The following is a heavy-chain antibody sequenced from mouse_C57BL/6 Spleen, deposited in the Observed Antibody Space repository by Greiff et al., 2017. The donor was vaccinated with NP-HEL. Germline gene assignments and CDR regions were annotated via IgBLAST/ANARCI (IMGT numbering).Heavy chain of an antibody. D-gene: IGHD3-1*01. CDR2: INPSSGYT. CDR1: GYTFTSYT. CDR3: ARWARYFDV. J-gene: IGHJ1*03. Sequence: QVQLQQSGAELARPGASVKMSCKASGYTFTSYTLHWVKQRPGQGLEWIGYINPSSGYTKYNQKFKDKATLTADKSSSTAYMQLSSLTSEDSAVYYCARWARYFDVWGTGTTVTVSS. V-gene: IGHV1-4*01.